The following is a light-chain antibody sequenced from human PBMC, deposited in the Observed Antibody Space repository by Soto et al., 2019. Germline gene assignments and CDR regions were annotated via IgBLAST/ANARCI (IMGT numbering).Light chain of an antibody. CDR3: QQYDILTIT. J-gene: IGKJ5*01. V-gene: IGKV1-33*01. Sequence: DIQMTQSPSSLFASVGGRATITCQATQDINIYLNWYQQKQGKAPNLXIYDASNLEIGVPSRFSGSGSGTHFTFTISSLQTEDIATYYCQQYDILTITFGRGTRLEIK. CDR1: QDINIY. CDR2: DAS.